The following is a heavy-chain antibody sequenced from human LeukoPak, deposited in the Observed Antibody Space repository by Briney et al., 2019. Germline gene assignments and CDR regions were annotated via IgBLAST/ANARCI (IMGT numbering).Heavy chain of an antibody. CDR3: ARELGTYCSSTSCYLRWFDP. Sequence: ASVKVSCKASGYTFTSYDINWVRQATGQGLEWMGWMNPNSGNTGYAQKFQGRVTMTRNTSISTAYMELSSLRSEDTAVYYCARELGTYCSSTSCYLRWFDPWGQGTLVTVSS. J-gene: IGHJ5*02. CDR2: MNPNSGNT. CDR1: GYTFTSYD. D-gene: IGHD2-2*01. V-gene: IGHV1-8*01.